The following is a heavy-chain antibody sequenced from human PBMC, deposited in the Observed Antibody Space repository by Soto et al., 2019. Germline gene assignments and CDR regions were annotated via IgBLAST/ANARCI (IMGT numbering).Heavy chain of an antibody. V-gene: IGHV6-1*01. CDR1: GDSVSSNSAA. Sequence: SQNLSLTCAISGDSVSSNSAAWNWIRQSPSRGLEWLGRTYYRSKWHNDYAVSVKSRITINPDTSKNQSSLQLNSVTPEDTAVYYCASGVTIPGISSGLDVWGPGTMVTFSS. CDR2: TYYRSKWHN. CDR3: ASGVTIPGISSGLDV. J-gene: IGHJ6*02. D-gene: IGHD1-20*01.